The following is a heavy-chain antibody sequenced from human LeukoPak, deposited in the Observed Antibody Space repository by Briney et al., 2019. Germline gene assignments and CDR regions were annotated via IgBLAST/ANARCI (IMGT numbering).Heavy chain of an antibody. CDR3: AREDSSLVDI. CDR2: ISSSSSNI. J-gene: IGHJ3*02. V-gene: IGHV3-21*01. Sequence: RGSLRLSCAASGFTFSSYSMNWVRQAPGKGLEWVSSISSSSSNIYYADSVKGRFTISRDNAKNSLYLQMNSLRAEDTAVYYCAREDSSLVDIWGQGTMVTVSS. CDR1: GFTFSSYS. D-gene: IGHD3-22*01.